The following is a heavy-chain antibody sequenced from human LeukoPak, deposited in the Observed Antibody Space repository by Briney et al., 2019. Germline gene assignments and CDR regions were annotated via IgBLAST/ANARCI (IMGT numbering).Heavy chain of an antibody. CDR3: ARDTSSGFSYGNTDY. D-gene: IGHD5-18*01. CDR2: ISSSSSYI. V-gene: IGHV3-21*01. J-gene: IGHJ4*02. Sequence: GGSLRLSCAATGFTFSSYSMNWVRQAPGEGLEWVSSISSSSSYIYYADSVKGRFTISRDNAKNSLYLQMNSLRGEDTAVYYCARDTSSGFSYGNTDYWGQGTLVTVSS. CDR1: GFTFSSYS.